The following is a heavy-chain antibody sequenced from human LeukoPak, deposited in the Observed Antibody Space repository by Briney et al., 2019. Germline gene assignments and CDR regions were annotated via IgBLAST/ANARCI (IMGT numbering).Heavy chain of an antibody. CDR1: GFTLSSYT. V-gene: IGHV3-30*03. CDR3: ARDSVNYYDSSGLPDY. CDR2: ISYDGSNK. Sequence: GGSLRLSCAASGFTLSSYTVNWVRQAPGKGLEWVAVISYDGSNKYYADSVKGRFTISRDNSKNTLYLQMNSLRAEDTAVYYCARDSVNYYDSSGLPDYWGQGTLVTVSS. J-gene: IGHJ4*02. D-gene: IGHD3-22*01.